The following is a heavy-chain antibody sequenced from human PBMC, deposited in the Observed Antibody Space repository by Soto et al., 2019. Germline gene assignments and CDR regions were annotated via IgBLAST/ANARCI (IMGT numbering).Heavy chain of an antibody. CDR1: GFTFSSYA. CDR3: ARDLWATGDDSSPTDAFDI. D-gene: IGHD3-22*01. V-gene: IGHV3-30-3*01. Sequence: QPGGSLRLSCAASGFTFSSYAMHWVRQAPGKGLEWVAVISYDGSNKYYADSVKGRFTISRDNSKNTLYLQMNSLRAEDTAVYYCARDLWATGDDSSPTDAFDIWGQGTMVTVSS. CDR2: ISYDGSNK. J-gene: IGHJ3*02.